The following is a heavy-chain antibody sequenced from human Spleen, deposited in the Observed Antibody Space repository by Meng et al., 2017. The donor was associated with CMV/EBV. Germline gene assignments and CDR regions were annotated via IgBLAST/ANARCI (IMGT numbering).Heavy chain of an antibody. J-gene: IGHJ4*02. CDR1: GYTFTAHY. CDR3: ARDNNWGPDY. D-gene: IGHD7-27*01. Sequence: ASVKVSCKASGYTFTAHYFHWVRQAPGQGLEWMGWIHPHRGDTNYAQQFQGRVTLTRDTSINTGHMELTRLTSDDTAVYYWARDNNWGPDYWGQGTLVTGSS. CDR2: IHPHRGDT. V-gene: IGHV1-2*02.